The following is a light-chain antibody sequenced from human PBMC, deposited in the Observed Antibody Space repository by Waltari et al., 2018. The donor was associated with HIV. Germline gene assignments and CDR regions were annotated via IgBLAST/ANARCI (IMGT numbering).Light chain of an antibody. CDR1: NTGSKS. J-gene: IGLJ3*02. CDR2: DDS. V-gene: IGLV3-21*02. CDR3: QVWDSSSVSWV. Sequence: SYVLTQPPSVSVAHGQTARITCGGSNTGSKSVHWYQQKPGQAPVLVVYDDSDRPSGIPERFSGSNSGNTATLTISRVEAGDEADYYCQVWDSSSVSWVFGGGTKLTVL.